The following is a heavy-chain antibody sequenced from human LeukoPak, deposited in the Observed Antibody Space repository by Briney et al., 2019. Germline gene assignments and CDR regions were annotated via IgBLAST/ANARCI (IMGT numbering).Heavy chain of an antibody. Sequence: GGSLRPSCAASGFTFNSYAVSWVRQAPGKGLEWVSAISGSGGGTYYADSVKGRFTISRDNSKNTVYLQMNSLSTEDTAVYYCAKTTTGYSSGRYPGWPVDYWGQGTLVTVSS. CDR2: ISGSGGGT. J-gene: IGHJ4*02. V-gene: IGHV3-23*01. D-gene: IGHD6-19*01. CDR1: GFTFNSYA. CDR3: AKTTTGYSSGRYPGWPVDY.